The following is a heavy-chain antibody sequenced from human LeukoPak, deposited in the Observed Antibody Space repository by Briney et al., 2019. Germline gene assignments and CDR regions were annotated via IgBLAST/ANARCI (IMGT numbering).Heavy chain of an antibody. Sequence: GGSLRLSCAASGFIFSGYSMNWVRQAPGKGLEWVSAISGSGGSTYYADSVKGRFTISRDNSKNTLYLQMNSLRAEDTAVYYCAKDGYSSDYVDWFDPWGQGTLVTVSS. J-gene: IGHJ5*02. V-gene: IGHV3-23*01. CDR1: GFIFSGYS. D-gene: IGHD5-12*01. CDR3: AKDGYSSDYVDWFDP. CDR2: ISGSGGST.